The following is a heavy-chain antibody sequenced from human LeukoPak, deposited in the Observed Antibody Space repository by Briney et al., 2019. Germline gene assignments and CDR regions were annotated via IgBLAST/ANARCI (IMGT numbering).Heavy chain of an antibody. J-gene: IGHJ6*02. CDR1: GYTLTELS. Sequence: ASVKVSCKVSGYTLTELSMHWVRQAPGKGLEWVGGFDPEDGETIYAQKFQGRVTMTEDTSTDTAYMELSSLRSEDTAVYYCATAVAYYYDSSGSTQRVYYYYGMDVWGQGTTVTVSS. CDR3: ATAVAYYYDSSGSTQRVYYYYGMDV. CDR2: FDPEDGET. D-gene: IGHD3-22*01. V-gene: IGHV1-24*01.